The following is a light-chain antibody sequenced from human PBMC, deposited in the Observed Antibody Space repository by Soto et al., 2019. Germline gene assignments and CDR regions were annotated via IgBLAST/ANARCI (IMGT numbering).Light chain of an antibody. J-gene: IGKJ3*01. CDR3: QQSYSPSPFT. V-gene: IGKV1-39*01. CDR1: QSISVF. Sequence: DIQMTQSPSSLSASVGDRVTITCRASQSISVFLNWYQQKPGKAPKLLIYAASSLQSGVPSRFXGSGSGTDFTLTISSLQPEDFATYYCQQSYSPSPFTFGPGTKVDIK. CDR2: AAS.